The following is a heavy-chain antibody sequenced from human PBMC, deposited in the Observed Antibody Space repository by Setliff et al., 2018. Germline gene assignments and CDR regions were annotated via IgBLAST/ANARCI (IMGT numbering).Heavy chain of an antibody. CDR3: ARVLTGYYEGVYYYYMDV. Sequence: PSETLSLTCTVSGGSISSGGYYWSWIRQPAGQGLEWIGQIYTSWSTNYNPSLKSRVTISVDTSKNQFSLKLSSVTAADTAVYYCARVLTGYYEGVYYYYMDVWGKGTTVTVSS. J-gene: IGHJ6*03. D-gene: IGHD3-9*01. CDR2: IYTSWST. CDR1: GGSISSGGYY. V-gene: IGHV4-61*09.